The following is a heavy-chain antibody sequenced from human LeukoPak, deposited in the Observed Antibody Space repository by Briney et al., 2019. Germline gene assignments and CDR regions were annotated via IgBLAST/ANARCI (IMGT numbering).Heavy chain of an antibody. D-gene: IGHD6-19*01. J-gene: IGHJ3*02. V-gene: IGHV3-23*01. Sequence: GGSLRLSCTASGLTFPSFAMTWVRQAPGKGLDWVSGISGSGTTIYYADSAKGRFTISRDNSKNTLYLQMNSLRAEDTAVYYCAKEINHQWLVPLDAFDIWGQGTMVTVSS. CDR2: ISGSGTTI. CDR3: AKEINHQWLVPLDAFDI. CDR1: GLTFPSFA.